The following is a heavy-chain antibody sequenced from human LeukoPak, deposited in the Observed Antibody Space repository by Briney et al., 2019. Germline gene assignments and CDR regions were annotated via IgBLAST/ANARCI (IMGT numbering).Heavy chain of an antibody. CDR1: GFTFSSYE. V-gene: IGHV3-48*03. CDR2: ISSSGSTI. CDR3: ARGRGDWFDP. Sequence: GGSLRLSCAASGFTFSSYEMNWVRQAPGKGLEWVSYISSSGSTIYYADSVKGRFTISRDNAKNSLYLRMNSLRAEDTAVYYCARGRGDWFDPWGQGTLVTVSS. J-gene: IGHJ5*02. D-gene: IGHD3-16*01.